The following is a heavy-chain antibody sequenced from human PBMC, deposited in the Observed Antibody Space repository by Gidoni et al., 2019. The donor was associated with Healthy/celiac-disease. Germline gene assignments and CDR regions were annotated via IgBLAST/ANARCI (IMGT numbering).Heavy chain of an antibody. CDR1: GGSISSSSYY. Sequence: QLQLQESGPGLVKPSETLSLTCTVSGGSISSSSYYWGWIRKPPGKGLEWIGSIYYSGSTYYNPSLKSRVTISVDTSKNQFSLKLSSVTAADTAVYYCARDVAVVTPRSDFDYWGQGTLVTVSS. CDR2: IYYSGST. CDR3: ARDVAVVTPRSDFDY. D-gene: IGHD2-21*02. J-gene: IGHJ4*02. V-gene: IGHV4-39*07.